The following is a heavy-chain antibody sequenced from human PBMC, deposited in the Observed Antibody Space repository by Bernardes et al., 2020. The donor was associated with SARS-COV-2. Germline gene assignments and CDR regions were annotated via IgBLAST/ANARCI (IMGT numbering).Heavy chain of an antibody. D-gene: IGHD2-15*01. V-gene: IGHV1-18*01. CDR3: ARDLIDCSGGSCYQNPTGY. CDR1: GYTFTSYD. Sequence: AAPKVFCKASGYTFTSYDITWVRQATGQGLEWMGWISAYNGNTNYAQKLQGRVTMTTDTSTSTAYMELRSLRSDDTAVYYCARDLIDCSGGSCYQNPTGYWGQGTLVTGSS. J-gene: IGHJ4*02. CDR2: ISAYNGNT.